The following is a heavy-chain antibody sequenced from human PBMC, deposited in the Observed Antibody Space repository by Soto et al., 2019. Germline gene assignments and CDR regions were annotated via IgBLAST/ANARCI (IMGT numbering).Heavy chain of an antibody. Sequence: QVQLVQSGAEVKKPGASVKVSCKASGYTFTSYGISWVRQAPGQGLEWMGWISAYNGNTNYAQKLPGRGTMTTDTSTSTAYMELRSLRSDDTAVYYCARDRFNRGGYSSSWLLGYWGQGTLVTVSS. CDR3: ARDRFNRGGYSSSWLLGY. D-gene: IGHD6-13*01. CDR1: GYTFTSYG. CDR2: ISAYNGNT. J-gene: IGHJ4*02. V-gene: IGHV1-18*01.